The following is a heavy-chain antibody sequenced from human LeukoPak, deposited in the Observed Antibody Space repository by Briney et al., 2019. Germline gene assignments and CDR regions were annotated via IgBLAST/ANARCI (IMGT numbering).Heavy chain of an antibody. D-gene: IGHD3-22*01. Sequence: GGSLRLSCAASGFTFSSYWMSWVRQAPGKGLEWVANIKQDGSEKYYVDSVKGRFTISRDNAKNSLYLQMNSLRAEDTAVYYCARDGAYDSSGYCNYWGQGTLVTVSS. CDR3: ARDGAYDSSGYCNY. CDR2: IKQDGSEK. CDR1: GFTFSSYW. V-gene: IGHV3-7*03. J-gene: IGHJ4*02.